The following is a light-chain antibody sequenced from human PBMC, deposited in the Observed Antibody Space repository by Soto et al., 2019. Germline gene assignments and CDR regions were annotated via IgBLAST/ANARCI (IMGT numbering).Light chain of an antibody. V-gene: IGLV1-44*01. J-gene: IGLJ3*02. Sequence: QPVLTQPPSASGTPGQRITISCSGSYSNIGSNVVFWYRQFPGAAPQLLNFDHSQGPSTPNRFSGSKSGTSASLAISGLQSEDEADYYCGVWDDSLNGQVFGGGTKLTVL. CDR2: DHS. CDR1: YSNIGSNV. CDR3: GVWDDSLNGQV.